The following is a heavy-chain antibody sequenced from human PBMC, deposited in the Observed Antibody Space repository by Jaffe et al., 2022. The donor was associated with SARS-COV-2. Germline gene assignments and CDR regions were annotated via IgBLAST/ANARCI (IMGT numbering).Heavy chain of an antibody. D-gene: IGHD6-13*01. CDR1: GFTFSSYA. J-gene: IGHJ6*02. CDR2: ISYDGSNK. CDR3: AREMGIAVYYYYYYGMDV. Sequence: QVQLVESGGGVVQPGRSLRLSCAASGFTFSSYAMHWVRQAPGKGLEWVAVISYDGSNKYYADSVKGRFTISRDNSKNTLYLQMNSLRAEDTAVYYCAREMGIAVYYYYYYGMDVWGQGTTVTVSS. V-gene: IGHV3-30-3*01.